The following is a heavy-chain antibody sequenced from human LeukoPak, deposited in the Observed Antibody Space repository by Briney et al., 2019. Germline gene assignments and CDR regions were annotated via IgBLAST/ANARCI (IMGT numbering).Heavy chain of an antibody. J-gene: IGHJ4*02. CDR2: VSGSGCST. V-gene: IGHV3-23*01. D-gene: IGHD6-19*01. CDR3: ARPSSGWSPFAY. CDR1: GFTFRSYA. Sequence: GGSLRLSCTASGFTFRSYALNWVRRAPGKGLEWVATVSGSGCSTYYAGSVKGRFTISRDNSKNTLFLQLNSLRADDTAVYYCARPSSGWSPFAYWGQGTLATVSA.